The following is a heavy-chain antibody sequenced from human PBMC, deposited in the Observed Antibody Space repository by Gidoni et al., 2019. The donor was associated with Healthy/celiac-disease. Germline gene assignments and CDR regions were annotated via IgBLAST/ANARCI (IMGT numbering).Heavy chain of an antibody. V-gene: IGHV1-24*01. D-gene: IGHD3-22*01. J-gene: IGHJ4*02. CDR3: ATGLYYDSSSRGDY. CDR1: GYNLTELS. CDR2: FDPEDGET. Sequence: QVQLVQSGAEVKKPGASVKVSCKVSGYNLTELSMHWVRHDPGKGLEWMGGFDPEDGETIYAQKFQGRVTMTEDTSTDTAYRELSSLRSEDTAVYYCATGLYYDSSSRGDYWGQGTLVTVSS.